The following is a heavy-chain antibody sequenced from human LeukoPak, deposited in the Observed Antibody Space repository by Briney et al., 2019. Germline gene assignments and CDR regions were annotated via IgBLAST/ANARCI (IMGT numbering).Heavy chain of an antibody. J-gene: IGHJ6*03. CDR3: ARNRGSSRTNYYYYMDV. V-gene: IGHV3-11*04. D-gene: IGHD6-6*01. Sequence: PGGSLRLSCVASEFTFSDYYMTWIRQAPGKGLEWVSHISTSGSIIYYADSVKGRFTISRDNAKNSLYLQMNCLRAEDTAVYYCARNRGSSRTNYYYYMDVWGKGTTVTVSS. CDR2: ISTSGSII. CDR1: EFTFSDYY.